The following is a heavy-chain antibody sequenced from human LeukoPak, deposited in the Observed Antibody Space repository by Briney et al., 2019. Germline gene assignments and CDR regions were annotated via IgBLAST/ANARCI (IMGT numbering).Heavy chain of an antibody. CDR3: ARHAQTYYYDSSGYSPLFDY. V-gene: IGHV4-59*01. CDR2: IHYSVST. CDR1: VNSIRSYY. J-gene: IGHJ4*02. Sequence: SETLSLTCTVSVNSIRSYYWSWIRQPPGKGLEWIGYIHYSVSTNYNPSLKSRVTISFDTSKNQFYLKLSSVTAADTAVYYCARHAQTYYYDSSGYSPLFDYWAQGTLVTVSS. D-gene: IGHD3-22*01.